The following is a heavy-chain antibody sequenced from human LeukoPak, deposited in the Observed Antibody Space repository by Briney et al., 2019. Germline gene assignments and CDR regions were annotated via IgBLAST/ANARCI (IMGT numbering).Heavy chain of an antibody. J-gene: IGHJ3*02. CDR1: GFXFTNYN. V-gene: IGHV3-21*01. Sequence: GGSLRLSCAASGFXFTNYNINWVRQAPGKGREWVSSIHSSSGSIYYADSLKGRFTISRDNAKNSLYLQMNSLRAEDTAVYYCARDLAWDAFDIWGQGTMVTVSS. CDR2: IHSSSGSI. CDR3: ARDLAWDAFDI.